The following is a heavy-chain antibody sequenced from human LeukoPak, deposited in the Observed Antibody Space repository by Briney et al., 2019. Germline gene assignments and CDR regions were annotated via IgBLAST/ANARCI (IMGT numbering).Heavy chain of an antibody. D-gene: IGHD6-19*01. Sequence: SGGSLRLSCAASGFTFSNSAMSWVRQAPGKGLEWVSTLSGSGITTYYADSVKGRFTISRDNSKNTLYLQMNSLRAEDTAVYYCAKGIYSSGWSYFDYWGHGTLATVSS. J-gene: IGHJ4*01. CDR3: AKGIYSSGWSYFDY. CDR1: GFTFSNSA. V-gene: IGHV3-23*01. CDR2: LSGSGITT.